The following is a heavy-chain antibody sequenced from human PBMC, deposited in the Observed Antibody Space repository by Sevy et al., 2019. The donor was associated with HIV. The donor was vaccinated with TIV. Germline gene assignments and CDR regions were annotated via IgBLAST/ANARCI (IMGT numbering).Heavy chain of an antibody. D-gene: IGHD3-9*01. J-gene: IGHJ4*02. CDR2: ISSSGSTI. V-gene: IGHV3-48*03. CDR3: ARGFGMGMILSY. CDR1: GFTFSSYE. Sequence: GGSLRLSCAASGFTFSSYEMNWVRQAPGKGLEWVSYISSSGSTIYYADSVKGRFTISRDNAKNSLYLQMNSLRAEDTAVYYCARGFGMGMILSYWGQGTLVTVSS.